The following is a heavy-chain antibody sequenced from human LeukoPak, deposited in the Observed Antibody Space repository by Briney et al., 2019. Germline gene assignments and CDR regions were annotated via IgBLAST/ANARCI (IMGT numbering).Heavy chain of an antibody. CDR3: ARDHDSSGYSDY. CDR2: INPNSGVT. CDR1: GYTFTGYY. J-gene: IGHJ4*02. D-gene: IGHD3-22*01. Sequence: VASVKVSCKASGYTFTGYYMHWVRQAPGQGLEWVGWINPNSGVTNYAQRFQGRVTMTRDTSISTAYMELSRLRSDDTAVYYCARDHDSSGYSDYWGQGTLVTVSS. V-gene: IGHV1-2*02.